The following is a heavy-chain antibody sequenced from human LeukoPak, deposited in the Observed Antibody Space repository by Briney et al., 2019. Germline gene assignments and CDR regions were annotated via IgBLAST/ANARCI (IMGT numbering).Heavy chain of an antibody. V-gene: IGHV3-30-3*01. CDR1: GFTFSSYA. D-gene: IGHD2-21*02. CDR2: ISYDGSNK. J-gene: IGHJ4*02. Sequence: GRSLRLSCAASGFTFSSYAMHWVRQAPGEGLEWVAVISYDGSNKYYADSVKGRFTISRDNSKNTLYLQMNSLRAEDTAVYYCASGFSLVTVPDYWGQGTLVTVSS. CDR3: ASGFSLVTVPDY.